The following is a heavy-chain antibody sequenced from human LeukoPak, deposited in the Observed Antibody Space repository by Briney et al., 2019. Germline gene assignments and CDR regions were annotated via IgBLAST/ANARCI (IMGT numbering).Heavy chain of an antibody. V-gene: IGHV4-34*01. CDR2: INHSGST. CDR1: GGSFSGYY. J-gene: IGHJ5*02. D-gene: IGHD3-10*01. CDR3: AHYYGSGSYYNWFDP. Sequence: PSETQSLTCAVYGGSFSGYYWSWIRQPPGKGLEWIGEINHSGSTNYNPSLKSRVTISVDTSKNQFSLKLSSVTAADTAVYYCAHYYGSGSYYNWFDPWGQGTLVTVSS.